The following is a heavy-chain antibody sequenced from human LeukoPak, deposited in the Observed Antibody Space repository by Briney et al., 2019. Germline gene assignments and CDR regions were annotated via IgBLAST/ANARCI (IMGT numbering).Heavy chain of an antibody. CDR2: ISSSGSTI. CDR3: ARVRYSSSPY. V-gene: IGHV3-48*03. CDR1: GLTFSSYE. J-gene: IGHJ4*02. D-gene: IGHD6-6*01. Sequence: PGASLTLSCAASGLTFSSYEMNWVRHAPGKGLEWVSYISSSGSTIYYADSVKGRFTISRDNAKNSLYLQMNSLRAEDTAVYYCARVRYSSSPYWGQGTLVTVSS.